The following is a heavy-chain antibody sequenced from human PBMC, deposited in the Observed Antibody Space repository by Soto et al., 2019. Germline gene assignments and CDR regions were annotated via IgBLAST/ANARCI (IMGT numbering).Heavy chain of an antibody. J-gene: IGHJ5*01. CDR3: TSEKGWRQSPLDS. Sequence: GGSLRLSCAASGFIFRNAWMSWVRQAPGKGLEWVGRIKSKSSGGTTDYAAPVEGRVAITRDDSKSILYLQMTSLTIEDTAVYFCTSEKGWRQSPLDSWGQGALVTVSS. V-gene: IGHV3-15*01. D-gene: IGHD4-4*01. CDR1: GFIFRNAW. CDR2: IKSKSSGGTT.